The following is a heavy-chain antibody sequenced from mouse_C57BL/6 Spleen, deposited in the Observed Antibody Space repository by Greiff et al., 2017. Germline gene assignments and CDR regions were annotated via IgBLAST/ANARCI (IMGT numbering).Heavy chain of an antibody. J-gene: IGHJ4*01. V-gene: IGHV3-1*01. CDR3: ARGVGRGYAMDY. D-gene: IGHD4-1*01. CDR2: ISYSGST. Sequence: VQLKESGPGMVKPSQSLSLTCTVTGYSITSGYDWHWIRHFPGNKLEWMGYISYSGSTNYNPSLKSRISITHDTSKNHFFLKLNSVTTEDTATYYCARGVGRGYAMDYWGQGTSVTVSS. CDR1: GYSITSGYD.